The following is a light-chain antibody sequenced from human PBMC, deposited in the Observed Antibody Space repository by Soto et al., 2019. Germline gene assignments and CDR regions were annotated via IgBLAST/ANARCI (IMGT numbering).Light chain of an antibody. J-gene: IGKJ4*01. CDR1: QSVSSSY. CDR3: QQRSNLPLT. V-gene: IGKV3D-20*02. CDR2: EAS. Sequence: EIVLTQSPGTLSFSPGERATLTCSATQSVSSSYLAWFQQRPGQAPRLLMYEASNRASGIPARFSGSGSGTDFTLTISSLEPEDFATYYCQQRSNLPLTFGGGTKVDIK.